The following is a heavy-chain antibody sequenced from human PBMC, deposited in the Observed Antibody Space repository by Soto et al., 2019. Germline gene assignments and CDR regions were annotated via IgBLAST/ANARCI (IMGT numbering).Heavy chain of an antibody. CDR1: GFTFSSYA. J-gene: IGHJ4*02. D-gene: IGHD1-26*01. CDR2: SGSGSSNT. CDR3: ARESNSGTFYFDY. V-gene: IGHV3-21*01. Sequence: GGSLRLSCAASGFTFSSYAMSWVRQAPGKGLEWVSGLSGSGSSNTNYADSVKGRFTISRDNAKNSLYLQMNSLRAEDTALYYCARESNSGTFYFDYWGQGTLVTVSS.